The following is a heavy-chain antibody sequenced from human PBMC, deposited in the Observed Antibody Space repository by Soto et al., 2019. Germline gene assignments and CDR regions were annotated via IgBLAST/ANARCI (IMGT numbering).Heavy chain of an antibody. Sequence: SETLSLTCTFSGYSINSYYWSWIRQPSGTGLEWIGHIYYSGSTNYNPSLKSRVTISVDTSNNQFSLKLSSVTAADTAVYYCARGLITGSHYSGGWYYFDSWGQGTQVTVS. CDR1: GYSINSYY. D-gene: IGHD6-19*01. V-gene: IGHV4-59*08. J-gene: IGHJ4*02. CDR2: IYYSGST. CDR3: ARGLITGSHYSGGWYYFDS.